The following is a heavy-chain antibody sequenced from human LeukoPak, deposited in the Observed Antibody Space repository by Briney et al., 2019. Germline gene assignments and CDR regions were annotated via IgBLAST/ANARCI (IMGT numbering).Heavy chain of an antibody. CDR1: RYTFTSYD. D-gene: IGHD2-15*01. V-gene: IGHV1-8*01. CDR3: ARIRVVAAKVGWFDP. CDR2: MNSNSGNT. Sequence: ASVKVSCKASRYTFTSYDINWVRQATGQELEWMGWMNSNSGNTGYAQKFQGRVTMTRNTSISTAYMELSSLRSEDTAVYYCARIRVVAAKVGWFDPWGQGTLVTVSS. J-gene: IGHJ5*02.